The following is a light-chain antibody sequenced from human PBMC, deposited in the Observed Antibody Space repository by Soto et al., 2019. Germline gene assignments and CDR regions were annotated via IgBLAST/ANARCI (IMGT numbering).Light chain of an antibody. V-gene: IGLV2-14*01. Sequence: QSALTQPASVSGSPGQSITISCSGTRSDIGSYNYVAWYQQFPGKTPKILIYGVSNRPSGVSSRFSGSKSGNTASLTISGLQAEDVADYYCNSYTGSSTSNVFGSGTKLTVL. CDR2: GVS. CDR3: NSYTGSSTSNV. CDR1: RSDIGSYNY. J-gene: IGLJ1*01.